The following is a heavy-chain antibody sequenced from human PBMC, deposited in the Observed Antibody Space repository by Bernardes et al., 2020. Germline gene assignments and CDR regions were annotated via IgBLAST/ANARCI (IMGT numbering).Heavy chain of an antibody. J-gene: IGHJ5*02. V-gene: IGHV3-7*04. CDR2: IKQGGSEK. CDR1: GFTFSNFW. D-gene: IGHD3-3*01. Sequence: GGSLRLSCAASGFTFSNFWMSWVRQAPGKGLEWVANIKQGGSEKYYVDSVKGRFTISRDNARNSLYLQMNSLRAEDTAVYYCARDRDPIDIWSGYWFDPWGQGTLVTVSS. CDR3: ARDRDPIDIWSGYWFDP.